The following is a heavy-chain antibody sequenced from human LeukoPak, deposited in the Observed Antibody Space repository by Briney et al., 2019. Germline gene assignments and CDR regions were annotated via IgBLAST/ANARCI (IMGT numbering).Heavy chain of an antibody. V-gene: IGHV4-59*08. Sequence: SETLSLTCTVSGVSISGYYCSWVRQPPGKEMEWIGYVYSSGNTNYNPSLKSRVTLSVDTSKNQFSLKLVSVTAADTAVYYCARHPPSSAGAYDIWGQGTMVTVSS. CDR2: VYSSGNT. CDR1: GVSISGYY. J-gene: IGHJ3*02. CDR3: ARHPPSSAGAYDI. D-gene: IGHD3-10*01.